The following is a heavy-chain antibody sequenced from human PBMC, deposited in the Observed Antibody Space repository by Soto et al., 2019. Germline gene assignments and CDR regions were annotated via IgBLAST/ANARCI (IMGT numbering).Heavy chain of an antibody. D-gene: IGHD6-19*01. Sequence: EVQLVESGGGLVQPGRSLRLSCAASGFMFDDYAMHWVRQAPGKGLEWVSGMSWNNDNIGYADSGKGRFTISRDNARNSLYLQMNSLRNEDTALYYCVKGLGFGSGWYRGFDYWGQGTVVSVSS. CDR2: MSWNNDNI. V-gene: IGHV3-9*01. CDR3: VKGLGFGSGWYRGFDY. J-gene: IGHJ4*02. CDR1: GFMFDDYA.